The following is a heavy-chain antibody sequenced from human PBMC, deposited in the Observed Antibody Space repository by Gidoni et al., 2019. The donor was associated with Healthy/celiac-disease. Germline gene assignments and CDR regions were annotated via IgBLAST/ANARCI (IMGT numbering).Heavy chain of an antibody. J-gene: IGHJ4*02. D-gene: IGHD3-10*01. V-gene: IGHV3-53*01. Sequence: EVQLVESGGGLIQPGGSLRISCAASGFHVSSNYMSWVRQARGKGLEWVSVIYIGGSTYYADSVKGRFTISRDNSKNTLYLQMNSLRAEDTAVYYCARAPTGYFDYWGQGTLVTVSS. CDR1: GFHVSSNY. CDR3: ARAPTGYFDY. CDR2: IYIGGST.